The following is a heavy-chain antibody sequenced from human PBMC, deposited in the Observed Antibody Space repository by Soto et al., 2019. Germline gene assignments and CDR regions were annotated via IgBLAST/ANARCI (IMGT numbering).Heavy chain of an antibody. V-gene: IGHV3-33*01. D-gene: IGHD2-21*02. CDR1: GFTFSSYG. J-gene: IGHJ6*02. CDR3: ASSVYCGGDCLRTYYYGMDV. CDR2: IWYDGSNK. Sequence: QVQLVESGGGVVQPGRSLRLSCAASGFTFSSYGMHWVSQAPGKRLEWVAVIWYDGSNKYYADSVKGRFTISRDNSKNTLYLQMNSLRAEDTAVYYCASSVYCGGDCLRTYYYGMDVWGQGTTVTVSS.